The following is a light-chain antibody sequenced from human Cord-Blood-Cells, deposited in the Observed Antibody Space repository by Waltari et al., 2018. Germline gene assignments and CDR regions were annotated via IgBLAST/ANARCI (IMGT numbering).Light chain of an antibody. CDR3: SSYAGSNKLV. Sequence: QSALTPPPSASGPPGQSVTISCTGTSSAVGGYNPVSWYQQHPGKAPKPMIKEVSKRPSGVPDRFSGSRSGNTALLTGSGLQAEEEADYGCSSYAGSNKLVFGGGTKLTVL. CDR2: EVS. J-gene: IGLJ2*01. V-gene: IGLV2-8*01. CDR1: SSAVGGYNP.